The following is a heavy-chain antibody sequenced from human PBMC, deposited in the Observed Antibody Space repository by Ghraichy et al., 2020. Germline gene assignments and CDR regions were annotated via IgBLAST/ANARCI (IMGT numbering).Heavy chain of an antibody. CDR3: ASRYGDYAHTRIAFVT. J-gene: IGHJ3*02. CDR1: GFTFSSYG. V-gene: IGHV3-48*02. D-gene: IGHD4-17*01. Sequence: GESLRLSCATSGFTFSSYGMNWVRQAPGKGLEWVSYISSSSSTIYYADSVKGRFTISRDNAKNSLYLQMNSLRDEDTAVYYCASRYGDYAHTRIAFVTGGQGTLVTVSS. CDR2: ISSSSSTI.